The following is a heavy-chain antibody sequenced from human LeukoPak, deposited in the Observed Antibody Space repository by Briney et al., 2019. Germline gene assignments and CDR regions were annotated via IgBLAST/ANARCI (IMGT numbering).Heavy chain of an antibody. V-gene: IGHV3-9*03. D-gene: IGHD5-18*01. CDR3: AKAGLWSGFDY. CDR2: ISWNSGSI. CDR1: GFTFDDYA. Sequence: PGRSLRLSCAASGFTFDDYAMHWVRQAPGKGLEWVSGISWNSGSIGYADSVKARFTISRDNAKNSLYLQMNSLRAEDMALYYCAKAGLWSGFDYWGQGTLVTVSS. J-gene: IGHJ4*02.